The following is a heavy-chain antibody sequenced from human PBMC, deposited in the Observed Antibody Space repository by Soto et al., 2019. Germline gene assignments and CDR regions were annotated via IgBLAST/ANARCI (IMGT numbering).Heavy chain of an antibody. Sequence: QVQLVQSGAEVKKPGSSVKVSCQASGGTFSSYAISWVRQAPGPGLEWMGGIIPISGTANYAQKFQGRVTITADEPTSTAYMELSSLRSEATAVYYCARSQGSSTSLEIYYYYYYGMDVWGQGTTVTVSS. CDR1: GGTFSSYA. J-gene: IGHJ6*02. D-gene: IGHD2-2*01. CDR2: IIPISGTA. V-gene: IGHV1-69*01. CDR3: ARSQGSSTSLEIYYYYYYGMDV.